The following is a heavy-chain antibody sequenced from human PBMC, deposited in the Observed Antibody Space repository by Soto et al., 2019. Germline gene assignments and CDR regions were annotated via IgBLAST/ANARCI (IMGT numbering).Heavy chain of an antibody. V-gene: IGHV3-30-3*01. J-gene: IGHJ4*02. CDR1: GFTFNTYA. CDR3: ARDLSGGITMIALEIHY. D-gene: IGHD3-22*01. Sequence: GGSLRLSCATSGFTFNTYAMHWVRQAPGKGLELVAIISYDGSNKYYADSVKGRFTISRDNPKNTVYLEMSSLRPEDTAVYYCARDLSGGITMIALEIHYWGQGTLVTVSS. CDR2: ISYDGSNK.